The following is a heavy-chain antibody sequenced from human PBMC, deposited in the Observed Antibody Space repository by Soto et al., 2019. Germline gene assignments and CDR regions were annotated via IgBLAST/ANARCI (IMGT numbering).Heavy chain of an antibody. CDR2: VIPMFGTP. J-gene: IGHJ4*02. D-gene: IGHD6-19*01. CDR1: GGTFRSYA. CDR3: AIMDSSGWGGDLGY. Sequence: QVQLVQSGAEVKKPGSSVKVSCKASGGTFRSYAITWVRQAPGQGLEWMGGVIPMFGTPNYAQKVQDRGTITADESTNPASMDLSSLRFDGPGVYFWAIMDSSGWGGDLGYWGQGTLVTVSS. V-gene: IGHV1-69*12.